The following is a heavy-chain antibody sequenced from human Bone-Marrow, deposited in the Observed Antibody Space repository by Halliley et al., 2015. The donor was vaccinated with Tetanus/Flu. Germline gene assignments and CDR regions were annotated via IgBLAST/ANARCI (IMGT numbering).Heavy chain of an antibody. V-gene: IGHV3-23*01. J-gene: IGHJ4*02. CDR3: AKGRIENFWSGYYAEY. D-gene: IGHD3-3*01. CDR2: SGRSGYYT. Sequence: SGRSGYYTYHAESVKGRFTISRDNSKNTLYLEIHTLRVDDTAVYYCAKGRIENFWSGYYAEYWGRGTQVTVSS.